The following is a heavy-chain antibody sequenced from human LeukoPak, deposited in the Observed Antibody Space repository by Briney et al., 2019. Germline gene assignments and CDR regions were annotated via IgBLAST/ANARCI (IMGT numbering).Heavy chain of an antibody. D-gene: IGHD3-3*01. V-gene: IGHV3-30*02. CDR2: IRYDGSNK. J-gene: IGHJ3*02. CDR3: AKGQKIFGVVTQRAFDI. Sequence: GGSLRLSCAASGFTFSGYGMHWVRQAPGKGLEWVAFIRYDGSNKYYADSVKGRFTISRDNSKNTLYLQMNSLRAEDTAVYYCAKGQKIFGVVTQRAFDIWGQGTMVTVSS. CDR1: GFTFSGYG.